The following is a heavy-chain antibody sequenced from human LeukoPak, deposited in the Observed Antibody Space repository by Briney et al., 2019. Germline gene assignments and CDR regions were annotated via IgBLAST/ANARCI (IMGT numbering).Heavy chain of an antibody. J-gene: IGHJ4*02. D-gene: IGHD6-13*01. V-gene: IGHV5-51*06. CDR3: VHSGYSSNWYMNFDY. CDR2: IYPGYSDT. CDR1: EYTFSSNW. Sequence: GESLKISCKSSEYTFSSNWIGWVRQRPGKGLEWMGIIYPGYSDTRYSPSFQGQVTISADNSINTAYLQWSSLKASATAMYYCVHSGYSSNWYMNFDYWGQGTLVTVSS.